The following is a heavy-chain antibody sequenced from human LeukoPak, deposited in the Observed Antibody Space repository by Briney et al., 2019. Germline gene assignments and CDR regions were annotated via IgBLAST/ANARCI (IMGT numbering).Heavy chain of an antibody. D-gene: IGHD3-3*01. Sequence: PSETLSLTCTVSGGSISSYYWSWIRQPAGKGLEWIGRIYTSGSTNYNPSLKSRVTRSVDTSKNQFSLKLSSVTAADTAVYYCARGPIQSGYDFWSGYYQNWGQGTLVTVSS. CDR1: GGSISSYY. CDR2: IYTSGST. J-gene: IGHJ4*02. CDR3: ARGPIQSGYDFWSGYYQN. V-gene: IGHV4-4*07.